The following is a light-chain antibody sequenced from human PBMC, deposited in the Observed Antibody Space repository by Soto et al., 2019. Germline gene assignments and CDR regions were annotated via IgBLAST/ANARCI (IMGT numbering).Light chain of an antibody. CDR2: KAS. V-gene: IGKV1-5*03. CDR3: QQYNSYWWT. CDR1: QSISSW. J-gene: IGKJ1*01. Sequence: DIQMTQSPSTLSASVGDRVTITCRASQSISSWLAWYQQKPGKAPKLLIYKASSLESGGPSRFSGSGSGTEFTLTISSLQPDAFATYYCQQYNSYWWTFGQGTKVEIK.